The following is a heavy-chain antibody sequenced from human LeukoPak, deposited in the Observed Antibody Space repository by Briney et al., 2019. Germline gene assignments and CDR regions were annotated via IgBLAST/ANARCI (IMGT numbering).Heavy chain of an antibody. D-gene: IGHD5-18*01. Sequence: QAGGSLRLSCVASGFTFTDYFMSWVRQAPGKGLEWVASIKHNGGEKYYVDSVKGRFTISRDNAKNSLYLEMNSLRAEDTAVYYCARDHIWGYRISSFDYWGQGTLVTVSS. CDR2: IKHNGGEK. V-gene: IGHV3-7*01. CDR1: GFTFTDYF. CDR3: ARDHIWGYRISSFDY. J-gene: IGHJ4*02.